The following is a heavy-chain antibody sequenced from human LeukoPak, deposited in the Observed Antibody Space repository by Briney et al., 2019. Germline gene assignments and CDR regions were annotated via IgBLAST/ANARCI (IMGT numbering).Heavy chain of an antibody. J-gene: IGHJ4*02. CDR3: ARGYCSGGSCYFDY. CDR2: INHSGST. V-gene: IGHV4-34*01. Sequence: PSETLSLTCAVYGGSFSGYHWSWIRQPPGKGLEWIGEINHSGSTNYNPSLKSRVTISVDTSKNQFSLKLSSVTAADTAVYYCARGYCSGGSCYFDYWGQGTLVTVSS. CDR1: GGSFSGYH. D-gene: IGHD2-15*01.